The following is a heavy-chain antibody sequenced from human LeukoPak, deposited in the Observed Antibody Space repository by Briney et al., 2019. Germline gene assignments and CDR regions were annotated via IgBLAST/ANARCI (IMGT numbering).Heavy chain of an antibody. CDR3: ARRLSRLSHQFDY. J-gene: IGHJ4*02. D-gene: IGHD2/OR15-2a*01. V-gene: IGHV1-2*02. CDR2: INPNSGGT. CDR1: VYTFTHYY. Sequence: ASVTVSYKPSVYTFTHYYMHWVRQAPGQGLEWMGWINPNSGGTNYAQKFQGRVTMTRDTSISTAYMELSRLRSDDTAVYYCARRLSRLSHQFDYWGQGTLVTVSS.